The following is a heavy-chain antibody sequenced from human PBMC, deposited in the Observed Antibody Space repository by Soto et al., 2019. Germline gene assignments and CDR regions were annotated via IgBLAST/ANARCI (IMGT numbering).Heavy chain of an antibody. CDR1: GFAFSSYG. CDR3: ARVGIQLWLLGAFDI. CDR2: IWYDGSNK. D-gene: IGHD5-18*01. J-gene: IGHJ3*02. V-gene: IGHV3-33*01. Sequence: GGSLRLSCAASGFAFSSYGMHWVRQAPGKGLEWVAVIWYDGSNKYYADSVKGRFTISRDNSKNTLYLQMNSLRAEDTAVYYCARVGIQLWLLGAFDIWGQGTMVTVSS.